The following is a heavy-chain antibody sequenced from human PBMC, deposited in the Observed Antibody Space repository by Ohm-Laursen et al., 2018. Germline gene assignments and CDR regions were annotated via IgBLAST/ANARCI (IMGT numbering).Heavy chain of an antibody. CDR2: MNPNSGNT. CDR3: ARAVRNQLVSDY. D-gene: IGHD1-1*01. CDR1: GYTFTTYD. J-gene: IGHJ4*02. V-gene: IGHV1-8*02. Sequence: ASVKVSCKASGYTFTTYDITWVRQAAGQGPEWMGWMNPNSGNTGYAQKFRDRVTMTSDTSISTAYMELYGLTSEDTAAYYCARAVRNQLVSDYWGQGILVTVSS.